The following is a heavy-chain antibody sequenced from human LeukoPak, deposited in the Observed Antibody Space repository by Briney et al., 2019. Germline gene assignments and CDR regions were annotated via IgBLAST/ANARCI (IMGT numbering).Heavy chain of an antibody. CDR1: GFTFSSYW. J-gene: IGHJ4*02. CDR3: ARPRAVADPFDY. D-gene: IGHD6-19*01. Sequence: PGGSLRLSCAASGFTFSSYWMHWVRQAPGKGLVWVSRINSDGSSTSYADSVKGRFTISRDNAKNTLYLQMNSLRAEDTAVYYCARPRAVADPFDYWGQGTLVTVSS. CDR2: INSDGSST. V-gene: IGHV3-74*01.